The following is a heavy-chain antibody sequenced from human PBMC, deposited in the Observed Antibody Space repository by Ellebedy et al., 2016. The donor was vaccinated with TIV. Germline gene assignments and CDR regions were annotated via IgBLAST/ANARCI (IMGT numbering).Heavy chain of an antibody. CDR3: AKDTADVGALGY. D-gene: IGHD1-26*01. CDR1: GFTFDDYA. Sequence: GESLKISXAASGFTFDDYAMHWVRQAPGKGLEWVSLISWDGGSTYYADSVKGRFTISRDNAKNSLYLQMNSLRAEDTALYYCAKDTADVGALGYWGQGTLVTVSS. CDR2: ISWDGGST. V-gene: IGHV3-43D*03. J-gene: IGHJ4*02.